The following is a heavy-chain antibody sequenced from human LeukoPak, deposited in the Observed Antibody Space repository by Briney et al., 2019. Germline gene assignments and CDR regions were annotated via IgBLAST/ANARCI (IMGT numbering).Heavy chain of an antibody. Sequence: SETLSLTCAVYGGSLSGYYWSWIRQPPGKGLEWIGEINHSGSTNYNPSLKSRVTISVDTSKNQFSLKRSSVTAADTAVYYCARGRIAKIVVVHSFSYGMDVWGQGTTVTVSS. V-gene: IGHV4-34*01. D-gene: IGHD3-22*01. CDR2: INHSGST. CDR1: GGSLSGYY. CDR3: ARGRIAKIVVVHSFSYGMDV. J-gene: IGHJ6*02.